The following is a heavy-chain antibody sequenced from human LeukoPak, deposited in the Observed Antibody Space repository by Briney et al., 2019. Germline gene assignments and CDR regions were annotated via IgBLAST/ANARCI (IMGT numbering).Heavy chain of an antibody. Sequence: SQTLSLTCTVSGGSISSGGYYWSWIRQHPGKGLEWIGYIYYSGSTYYNPSLKSRVTISVDTSKNQFSLKLSSVTAADTAVYYCATWRTAKTGFDYWGQGTLVTVSS. V-gene: IGHV4-31*03. CDR3: ATWRTAKTGFDY. CDR2: IYYSGST. D-gene: IGHD1-1*01. CDR1: GGSISSGGYY. J-gene: IGHJ4*02.